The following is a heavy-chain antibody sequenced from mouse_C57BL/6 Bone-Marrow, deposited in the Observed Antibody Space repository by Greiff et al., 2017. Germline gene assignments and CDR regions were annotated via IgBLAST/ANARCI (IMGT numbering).Heavy chain of an antibody. CDR1: GYTFTDYY. Sequence: VQLQQSGPVLVKPGASVKMSCKASGYTFTDYYMNWVKQSHGKSLEWIGDINPYNGGTSYNQKFKGKATLTVYKSSSTAYMELNSLTSEDSAVDFCARSLLYYAMDYWGQGTSVTVSS. J-gene: IGHJ4*01. CDR3: ARSLLYYAMDY. V-gene: IGHV1-19*01. CDR2: INPYNGGT. D-gene: IGHD2-12*01.